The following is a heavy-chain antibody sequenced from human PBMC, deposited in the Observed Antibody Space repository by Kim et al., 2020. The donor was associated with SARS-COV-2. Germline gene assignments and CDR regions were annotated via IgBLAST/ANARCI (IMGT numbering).Heavy chain of an antibody. CDR3: ARDLQYYPGGPVRGYFDH. J-gene: IGHJ4*02. CDR2: ISSCGNYI. D-gene: IGHD3-16*01. Sequence: GGSLRLSCAASGFTFDSYSITWVRQAPGKGLVWVSSISSCGNYIYYADSVKGPFTISRDNAKNSVYLQMNSLRAEDTAVYYCARDLQYYPGGPVRGYFDHWGQGTLVTVSS. V-gene: IGHV3-21*01. CDR1: GFTFDSYS.